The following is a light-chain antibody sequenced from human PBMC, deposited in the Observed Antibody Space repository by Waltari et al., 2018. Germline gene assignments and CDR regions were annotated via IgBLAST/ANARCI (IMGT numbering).Light chain of an antibody. Sequence: DIQMTQSPSTLSASVGDRVTITCRASQSVRTWLAWYQQKPGKAPKLLIYKASSLESGVPSRFSGSGSGTEFTLTISSLQPDDFATYYCQQSYSIPLTFGPGTKVDIK. CDR2: KAS. J-gene: IGKJ3*01. CDR3: QQSYSIPLT. V-gene: IGKV1-5*03. CDR1: QSVRTW.